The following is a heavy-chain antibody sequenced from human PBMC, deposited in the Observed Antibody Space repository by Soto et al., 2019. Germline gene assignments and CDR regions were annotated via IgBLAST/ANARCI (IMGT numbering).Heavy chain of an antibody. D-gene: IGHD3-3*01. J-gene: IGHJ4*02. Sequence: PGGSLRLSCAASGFTFSSYAMSWVRQAPGKGLEWVSAISGSGGSTYYADSVKGRFTISRDNSKNTLYLQMNSLRAEDTAVYYCAKFSQPYYDFWSGPAPPLDYWGQGTLVTVS. CDR3: AKFSQPYYDFWSGPAPPLDY. V-gene: IGHV3-23*01. CDR1: GFTFSSYA. CDR2: ISGSGGST.